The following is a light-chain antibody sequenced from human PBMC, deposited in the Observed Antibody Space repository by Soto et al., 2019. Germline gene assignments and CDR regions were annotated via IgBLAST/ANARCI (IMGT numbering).Light chain of an antibody. CDR1: QSVSSY. CDR2: DAS. J-gene: IGKJ3*01. V-gene: IGKV3-11*01. CDR3: QQRSKWPPGFT. Sequence: EIVLTRSPATLSLSPGERATLSCRASQSVSSYLAWYQQKPGQAPRLLIYDASNRATGIPARFSGSGSGTDFTLTISSLEPEDFAVYYCQQRSKWPPGFTFGPGTKVDIK.